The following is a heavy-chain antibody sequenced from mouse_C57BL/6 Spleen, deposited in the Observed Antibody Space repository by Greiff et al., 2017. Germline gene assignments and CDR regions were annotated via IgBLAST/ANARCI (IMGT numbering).Heavy chain of an antibody. V-gene: IGHV1-69*01. CDR1: GYTFTSYW. CDR3: ARSGYGYFDV. CDR2: IDPSDSYT. Sequence: VQLKQPGAELVMPGASVKLSCKASGYTFTSYWMHWVKQRPGQGLEWIGEIDPSDSYTNYNQKFKGKSTLTVDKSSSTAYMQLSSLTSEDSAVYYCARSGYGYFDVWGTGTTVTVSS. D-gene: IGHD3-1*01. J-gene: IGHJ1*03.